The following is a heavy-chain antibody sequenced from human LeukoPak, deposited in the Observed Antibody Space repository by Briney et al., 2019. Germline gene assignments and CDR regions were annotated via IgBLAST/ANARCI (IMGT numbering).Heavy chain of an antibody. V-gene: IGHV4-59*11. CDR1: GGSISSHY. CDR2: LYDSVRT. J-gene: IGHJ4*02. Sequence: SETLSLTRTVSGGSISSHYWSWLRQPPGKGLEWIAYLYDSVRTKDNPSLKGRVTLSADTSKNQHSLRLSSVTAADTAMYYCATIKRGDIYGYFDFWGQGILVTVSS. D-gene: IGHD5-18*01. CDR3: ATIKRGDIYGYFDF.